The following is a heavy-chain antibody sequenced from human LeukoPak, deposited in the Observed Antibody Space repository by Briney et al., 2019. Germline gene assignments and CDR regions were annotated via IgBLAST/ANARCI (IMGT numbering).Heavy chain of an antibody. V-gene: IGHV4-59*01. CDR3: ARGRGEGYFDY. CDR2: KSGAGRD. CDR1: GVSIRTYY. Sequence: SETLSLTCTVSGVSIRTYYWSWLRQPPGKGLEWIGYKSGAGRDLYNPSLKSRVTIFVDASENQFSLSLRSVTAADTAMYYCARGRGEGYFDYWGQGTLVTVSS. J-gene: IGHJ4*02.